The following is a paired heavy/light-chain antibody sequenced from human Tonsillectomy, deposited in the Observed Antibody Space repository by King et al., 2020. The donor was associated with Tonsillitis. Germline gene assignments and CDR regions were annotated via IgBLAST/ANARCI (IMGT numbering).Light chain of an antibody. CDR2: RNN. J-gene: IGLJ3*02. CDR1: SSNIGTNY. V-gene: IGLV1-47*01. Sequence: QSVLTQPPSASGTPGQRVTISCSGSSSNIGTNYVYWYQHLPGASPKLLIYRNNQRPSGVPDRFSGSKSGTSASLTITGLRSEDEADYYCATWPDSLSALFGGGTKLTVL. CDR3: ATWPDSLSAL.
Heavy chain of an antibody. J-gene: IGHJ6*02. D-gene: IGHD2-15*01. CDR3: LSSSRVYYYYGMDV. Sequence: EVQLVESGGGLIQPGGSLRLSCAASGFTVSSNYMGWVRQAPGKGLEWVSLLYSGGTTYYADSVKGRFTISRDISKNTVHLQMHSLRAEDTALYYCLSSSRVYYYYGMDVWGQGTTVTVSS. V-gene: IGHV3-53*01. CDR1: GFTVSSNY. CDR2: LYSGGTT.